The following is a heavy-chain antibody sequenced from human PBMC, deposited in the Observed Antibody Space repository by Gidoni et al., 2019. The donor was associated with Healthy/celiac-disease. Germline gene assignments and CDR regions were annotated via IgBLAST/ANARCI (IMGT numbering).Heavy chain of an antibody. CDR3: ARRGCGYSYGYGGAFDI. CDR2: INHSGST. D-gene: IGHD5-18*01. CDR1: GGSFGAYS. V-gene: IGHV4-34*01. J-gene: IGHJ3*02. Sequence: QVQLQQWGAGLLKPSETLSLTCAVYGGSFGAYSGSWIREPPGKGLELIGEINHSGSTNYNPSLKSRFTISVDTAKNQFSLKLSSVTAADTAVYYCARRGCGYSYGYGGAFDIWGQGTMVTVSS.